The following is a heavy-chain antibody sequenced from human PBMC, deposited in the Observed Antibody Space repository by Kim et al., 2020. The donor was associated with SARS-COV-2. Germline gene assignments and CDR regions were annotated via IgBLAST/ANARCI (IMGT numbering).Heavy chain of an antibody. CDR2: IYYSGST. D-gene: IGHD3-10*01. CDR1: GGSISSSSYY. J-gene: IGHJ4*02. V-gene: IGHV4-39*01. Sequence: SETLSLTCTVSGGSISSSSYYWGWIRQPPGKGLEWIGSIYYSGSTYYNPSLKSRVTISVDTSKNQFSLKLSSVTAADTAVYYCARRTSRYYGSGSYGYWGQGTLVTVSS. CDR3: ARRTSRYYGSGSYGY.